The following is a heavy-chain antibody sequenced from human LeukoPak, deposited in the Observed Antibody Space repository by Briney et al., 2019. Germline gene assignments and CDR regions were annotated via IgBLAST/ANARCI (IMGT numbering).Heavy chain of an antibody. Sequence: GASVKVSCKVSGYTLTELSMHWVRQAPGKGLECMGGFDPEDGETIYAQKFQGRVTMTEDTSTDTAYMELSSLRSEDTAVYYCATDSSLYSSSWTDLDYWGQGTLVTVSS. J-gene: IGHJ4*02. CDR2: FDPEDGET. CDR3: ATDSSLYSSSWTDLDY. D-gene: IGHD6-13*01. V-gene: IGHV1-24*01. CDR1: GYTLTELS.